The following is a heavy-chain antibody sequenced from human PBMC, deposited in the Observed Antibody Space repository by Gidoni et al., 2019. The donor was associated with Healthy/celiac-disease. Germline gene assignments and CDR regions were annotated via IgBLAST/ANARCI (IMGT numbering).Heavy chain of an antibody. CDR3: ARDAWYSSSSDYYYYMDV. V-gene: IGHV4-4*02. CDR1: GGSISSSNW. Sequence: QVQLQESGPGLVKPSGTLSLTCAVSGGSISSSNWWGWVRQPPGKGLEWIGEIYHSGSTNYNPALKSRVTISVDKSKNQFSLKLSSVTAADTAVYYCARDAWYSSSSDYYYYMDVWGKGTTVTVSS. J-gene: IGHJ6*03. CDR2: IYHSGST. D-gene: IGHD6-6*01.